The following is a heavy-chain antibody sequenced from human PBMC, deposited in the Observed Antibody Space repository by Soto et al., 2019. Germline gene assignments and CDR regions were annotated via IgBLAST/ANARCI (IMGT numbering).Heavy chain of an antibody. CDR2: IIPIFTTT. D-gene: IGHD6-13*01. V-gene: IGHV1-69*12. CDR1: GGTFSNHA. CDR3: AREVAADGTFREDVFDF. Sequence: QVHLVQSGAEVKKPGSSVKVSCKAPGGTFSNHAINWVRQAPGQGLEWMGRIIPIFTTTNYAQKLQGRVTTTADESTITAYMELSSLKHDDTAIYYCAREVAADGTFREDVFDFWGQGTLVTVSS. J-gene: IGHJ3*01.